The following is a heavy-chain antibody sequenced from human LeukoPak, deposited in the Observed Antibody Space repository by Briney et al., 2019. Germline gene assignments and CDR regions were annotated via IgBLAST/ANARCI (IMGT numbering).Heavy chain of an antibody. J-gene: IGHJ4*02. CDR1: GGTFSSYA. CDR3: ARYSSGWYGVDY. CDR2: IIPIFGTA. D-gene: IGHD6-19*01. V-gene: IGHV1-69*05. Sequence: SVKVSCKASGGTFSSYAISWVRQAPGQGLEWMGGIIPIFGTANYAQKFQGRVTITTDESTSTAYMELSSLRSEDTAVYYCARYSSGWYGVDYWGQGTLVTVSS.